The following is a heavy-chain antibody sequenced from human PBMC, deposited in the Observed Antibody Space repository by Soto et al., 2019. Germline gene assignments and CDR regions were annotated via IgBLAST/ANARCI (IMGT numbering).Heavy chain of an antibody. V-gene: IGHV4-59*01. D-gene: IGHD3-22*01. J-gene: IGHJ3*02. CDR3: ARTYDGSGPNSGGYGFDI. CDR1: GGSISSYY. Sequence: QVQLQESGPGLVKPSETLSLSCSVSGGSISSYYWSWIRQPPGKGLGWIAYIYYSGSTSYNPSLKSRVSISLDTSKNQFALKLSSVTAADAAVYYCARTYDGSGPNSGGYGFDIWGQGTMVTVSS. CDR2: IYYSGST.